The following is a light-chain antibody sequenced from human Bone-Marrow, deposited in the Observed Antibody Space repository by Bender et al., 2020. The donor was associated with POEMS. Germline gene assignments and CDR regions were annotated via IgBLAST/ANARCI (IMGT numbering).Light chain of an antibody. V-gene: IGLV4-69*01. Sequence: QLVLTQSPSASASLGASVTVTCTLSSKYSSYAIAWPQQQPEKGPRFLMWLNSVGTRSRGAGIPDRFSASSSGAERYLTISGLQSEDEADSYGQTWGTGIVIFGGGTKLTVV. CDR2: LNSVGTR. CDR3: QTWGTGIVI. CDR1: SKYSSYA. J-gene: IGLJ2*01.